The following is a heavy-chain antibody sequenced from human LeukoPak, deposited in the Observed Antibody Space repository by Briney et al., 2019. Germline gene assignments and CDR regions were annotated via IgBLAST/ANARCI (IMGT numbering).Heavy chain of an antibody. Sequence: GASVKVSCKASGYTFTSYYMHWVRQAPGQGLEWMGIINPSGGSTSYAQKFQGRVTMTRDTSTSTVYMELSSLRSEDTAVYYCARALGGPYYDILTGYYEDWFDPWGQGTLVTVSS. D-gene: IGHD3-9*01. CDR1: GYTFTSYY. CDR2: INPSGGST. J-gene: IGHJ5*02. CDR3: ARALGGPYYDILTGYYEDWFDP. V-gene: IGHV1-46*01.